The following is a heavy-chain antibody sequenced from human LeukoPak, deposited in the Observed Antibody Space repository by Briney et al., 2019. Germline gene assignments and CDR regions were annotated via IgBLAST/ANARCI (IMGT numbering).Heavy chain of an antibody. CDR2: MNPNSGNT. Sequence: GASVKVSCKASRYTFTSYDINWVRQATGQGLEWMGWMNPNSGNTGYAQKFQGRVTMTRNTSISTAYMELSSLGSEDTAVYYCARGSGWCEGYDYWGQGTLVTVSS. D-gene: IGHD6-19*01. CDR3: ARGSGWCEGYDY. CDR1: RYTFTSYD. V-gene: IGHV1-8*01. J-gene: IGHJ4*02.